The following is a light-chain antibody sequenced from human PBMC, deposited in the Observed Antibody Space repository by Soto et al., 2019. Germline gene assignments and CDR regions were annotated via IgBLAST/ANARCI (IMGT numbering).Light chain of an antibody. Sequence: QSVLTQPPSASGTPGQTFTISCSGSSSNIGTSSVHWYKHLPGTAPKPLIYTNDQRPSGVPDRFSGSKSGTSASLAISGLQSEDEADYYCAVWDDSMNGHVFGAGTKVTVL. V-gene: IGLV1-44*01. CDR2: TND. J-gene: IGLJ1*01. CDR3: AVWDDSMNGHV. CDR1: SSNIGTSS.